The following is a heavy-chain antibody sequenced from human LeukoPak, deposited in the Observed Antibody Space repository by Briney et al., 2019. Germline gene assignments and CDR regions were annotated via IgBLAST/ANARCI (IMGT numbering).Heavy chain of an antibody. D-gene: IGHD4-17*01. Sequence: SETLSLTCTVSGGSISSYYWSWIRQPPGKGLEWIGYIYYSGSTDYNPSLKSRVTISVDTSKNQFSLKLSSVTAADTAAYYCARDQWDYGDYPWYFDLWGRGTLVTVSS. J-gene: IGHJ2*01. CDR2: IYYSGST. CDR3: ARDQWDYGDYPWYFDL. V-gene: IGHV4-59*12. CDR1: GGSISSYY.